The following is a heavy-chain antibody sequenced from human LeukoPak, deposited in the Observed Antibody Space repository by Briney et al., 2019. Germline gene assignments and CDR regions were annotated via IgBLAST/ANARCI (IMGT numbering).Heavy chain of an antibody. CDR3: ARDRSDFWSGYYHNPYFDY. V-gene: IGHV3-21*01. CDR1: GFTFSTYS. Sequence: GGSLRLSCAASGFTFSTYSMKWVRQPPGKGLEWVSSISSSSSYIYYADSVKGRFTISRDNAKNSLYLQMNSLRAEDTAVYYCARDRSDFWSGYYHNPYFDYWGQGTLVTVSS. CDR2: ISSSSSYI. J-gene: IGHJ4*02. D-gene: IGHD3-3*01.